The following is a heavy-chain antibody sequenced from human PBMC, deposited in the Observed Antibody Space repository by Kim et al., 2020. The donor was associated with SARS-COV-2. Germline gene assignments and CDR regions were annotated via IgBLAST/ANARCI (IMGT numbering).Heavy chain of an antibody. J-gene: IGHJ4*02. Sequence: YAQKFQGRVTITADESTSTAYMELSSLRSEDTAVYYCAINHQRTWNPDYYWGQGTLVTVSS. V-gene: IGHV1-69*01. CDR3: AINHQRTWNPDYY. D-gene: IGHD1-1*01.